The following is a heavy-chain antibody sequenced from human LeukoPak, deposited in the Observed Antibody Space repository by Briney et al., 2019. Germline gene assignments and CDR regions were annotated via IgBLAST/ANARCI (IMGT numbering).Heavy chain of an antibody. CDR2: ISYDGSNK. Sequence: GRSLRLSCAASGFTFSSYAMHWVRQAPGKGLEWVAVISYDGSNKYYADSEKGRFTISRDNSKNTLYLQMNSLRAEDTAVYYCARGLYYDFWSGFAYWGQGTLVTVSS. V-gene: IGHV3-30-3*01. D-gene: IGHD3-3*01. CDR3: ARGLYYDFWSGFAY. CDR1: GFTFSSYA. J-gene: IGHJ4*02.